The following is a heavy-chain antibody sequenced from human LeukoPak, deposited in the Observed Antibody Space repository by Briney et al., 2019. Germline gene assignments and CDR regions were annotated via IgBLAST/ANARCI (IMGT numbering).Heavy chain of an antibody. V-gene: IGHV3-23*01. CDR1: GFTFSSYA. CDR3: AKDPRRYGSGRYRRAYYGMDV. CDR2: ISGSGGST. Sequence: GGSLRLSCAASGFTFSSYAMSWVRQAPGKGLEWVSAISGSGGSTYYADSVKGRFTISRDNSKNTLYLQMNSLRAEDTAVQYCAKDPRRYGSGRYRRAYYGMDVWGQGTTVTVSS. J-gene: IGHJ6*02. D-gene: IGHD3-10*01.